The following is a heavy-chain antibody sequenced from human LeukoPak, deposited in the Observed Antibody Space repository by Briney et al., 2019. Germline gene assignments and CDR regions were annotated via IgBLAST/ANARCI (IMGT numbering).Heavy chain of an antibody. CDR1: GYTFTGHY. CDR2: MNPNSGNT. CDR3: AAQAAAGHYYYYGMDV. J-gene: IGHJ6*02. D-gene: IGHD6-13*01. Sequence: ASVKVSCKASGYTFTGHYIHWVRQAPGQGLEWMGWMNPNSGNTGYAQKFQGRVTMTRNTSISTAYMELSSLRSEDTAVYYCAAQAAAGHYYYYGMDVWGQGTTVTVSS. V-gene: IGHV1-8*02.